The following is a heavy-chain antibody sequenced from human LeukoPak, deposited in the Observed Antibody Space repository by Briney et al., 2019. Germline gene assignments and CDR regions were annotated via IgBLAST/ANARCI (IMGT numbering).Heavy chain of an antibody. CDR2: IYYSGST. D-gene: IGHD1-26*01. CDR3: ASGSYSLSWFDP. CDR1: GGSISSYY. Sequence: SETLPLTCTVSGGSISSYYWSWIRQPPGKGLEWIGYIYYSGSTNYNPSLKSRVTISVDTSKNRFSLKLSSVTAADTVVYYCASGSYSLSWFDPRGQGTLVTVSS. J-gene: IGHJ5*02. V-gene: IGHV4-59*01.